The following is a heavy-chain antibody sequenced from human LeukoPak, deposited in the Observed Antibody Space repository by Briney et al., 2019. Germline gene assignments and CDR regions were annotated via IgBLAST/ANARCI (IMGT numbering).Heavy chain of an antibody. J-gene: IGHJ3*02. CDR1: GFSFSSYT. CDR3: ARPDAARDAFDI. Sequence: GGSLRLSCAASGFSFSSYTMHWVRQAPGKGLEWVSSISSSGTYIYYADSVKGRFTISRGNAKNSLFLQMNSLRADDTAVYYCARPDAARDAFDIWGQGTMVTVSS. D-gene: IGHD6-25*01. V-gene: IGHV3-21*01. CDR2: ISSSGTYI.